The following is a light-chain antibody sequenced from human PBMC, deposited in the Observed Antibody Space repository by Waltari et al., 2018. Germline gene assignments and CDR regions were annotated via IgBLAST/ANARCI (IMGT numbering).Light chain of an antibody. CDR2: DVS. CDR1: SRDVGGYNY. Sequence: QSALTQPRPVSGSPGQSVTISCTGTSRDVGGYNYVSWYQHHPGKAPQLMISDVSKRPSGVPDRFSGSKSGNTASLTISGLQAEDEADYYCCSYAGSYTLVFGGGTKLTVL. CDR3: CSYAGSYTLV. J-gene: IGLJ2*01. V-gene: IGLV2-11*01.